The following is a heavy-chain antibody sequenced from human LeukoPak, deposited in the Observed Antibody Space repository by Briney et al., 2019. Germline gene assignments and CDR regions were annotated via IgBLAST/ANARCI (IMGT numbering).Heavy chain of an antibody. J-gene: IGHJ6*04. CDR1: GFTFSVSA. Sequence: GGSLRLSCAASGFTFSVSAIHWVSQASGKGLEWVGRIKTKADNYATAYDASVKGRFTISRDDSKNTAYLQMNSLKIEDTAVYYCTHPAYYYGLDVWGKGTTVTVSS. CDR2: IKTKADNYAT. D-gene: IGHD6-25*01. V-gene: IGHV3-73*01. CDR3: THPAYYYGLDV.